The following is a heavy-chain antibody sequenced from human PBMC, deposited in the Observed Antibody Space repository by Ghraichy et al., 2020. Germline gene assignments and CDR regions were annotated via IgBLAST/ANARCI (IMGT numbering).Heavy chain of an antibody. Sequence: SETLSLTCTVYGGSISGYYCSWFRQPPGKGLEWIGYIYTGGSTNYNPSLRSRVTISVDTSKSHFSLRLSSVTATDTAVYYCASGQLDGTGYFDQWGQGALVTVSS. J-gene: IGHJ4*02. CDR3: ASGQLDGTGYFDQ. CDR2: IYTGGST. CDR1: GGSISGYY. D-gene: IGHD2-2*01. V-gene: IGHV4-4*09.